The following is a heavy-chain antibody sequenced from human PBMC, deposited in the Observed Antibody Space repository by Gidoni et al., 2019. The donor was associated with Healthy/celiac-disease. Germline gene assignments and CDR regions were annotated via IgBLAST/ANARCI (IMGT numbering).Heavy chain of an antibody. CDR1: GASISSYY. V-gene: IGHV4-59*01. Sequence: QVQLQESGPGLVKPSETLSLTCTVSGASISSYYWGWIRQPPGTGLEWIGYIYYSGSTNYNPSLKSRVTISVDTSKNQFSLKLSSVTAADTAVYYCARVPAGYDSTAFDIWGQGTMVTVSS. J-gene: IGHJ3*02. CDR2: IYYSGST. D-gene: IGHD3-22*01. CDR3: ARVPAGYDSTAFDI.